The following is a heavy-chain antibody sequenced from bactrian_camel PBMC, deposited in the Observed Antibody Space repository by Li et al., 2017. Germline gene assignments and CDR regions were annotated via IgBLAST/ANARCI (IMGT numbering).Heavy chain of an antibody. CDR3: AAFPRTVSGYNCAYANTLDAKNIDSAS. Sequence: DVQLVESGGGSVQPGGSLRLSCAASGYTYSSICMGWFRQAPGKEREAVATIYIAFRPDDQRTYYADSVKGRFTISPGNATNTVSLQMNSLKPEDTAMYYCAAFPRTVSGYNCAYANTLDAKNIDSASWGQGTQVTVS. V-gene: IGHV3S40*01. J-gene: IGHJ6*01. CDR1: GYTYSSIC. CDR2: IYIAFRPDDQRT. D-gene: IGHD3*01.